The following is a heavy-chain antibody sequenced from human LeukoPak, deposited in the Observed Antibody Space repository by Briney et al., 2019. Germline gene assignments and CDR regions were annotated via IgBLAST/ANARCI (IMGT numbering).Heavy chain of an antibody. J-gene: IGHJ3*02. CDR3: AKTFHDYVWGSLDAFHI. CDR1: GFSFSNSW. V-gene: IGHV3-74*01. Sequence: PGGSLRLSCVASGFSFSNSWMHWVRQAAGRGLVWVSRIDRDGGSETYADSVKGRFAISRDNAKNTLYLQLNSLRAEDTAVYYCAKTFHDYVWGSLDAFHIWGQGTMVTVSS. D-gene: IGHD3-16*01. CDR2: IDRDGGSE.